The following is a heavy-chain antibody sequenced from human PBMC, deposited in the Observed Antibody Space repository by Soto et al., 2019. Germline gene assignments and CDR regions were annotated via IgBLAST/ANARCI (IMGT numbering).Heavy chain of an antibody. CDR2: IIPIFGTA. CDR1: GGTFSSYA. J-gene: IGHJ6*02. CDR3: ARGFSSTILRLYYYYGMDV. D-gene: IGHD2-2*01. V-gene: IGHV1-69*13. Sequence: GASVKVSCKASGGTFSSYAISWVRQAPGQGLEWMGGIIPIFGTANYAQKFQGRVTITADESTSTAYMELSSLRSEDTAVYYCARGFSSTILRLYYYYGMDVWGQGTTVTVSS.